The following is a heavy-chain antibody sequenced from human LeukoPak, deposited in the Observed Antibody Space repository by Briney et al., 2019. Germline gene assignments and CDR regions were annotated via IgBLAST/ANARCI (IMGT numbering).Heavy chain of an antibody. CDR1: GYTFTGYY. D-gene: IGHD3-10*01. CDR2: INPNSGGT. Sequence: ASVKVSCKASGYTFTGYYMHWVRQAPGQGLEWMGWINPNSGGTNYAQKFQGRVTMTRDTSISTAYMELSRLRSDDTAVYYCARERITMVWGVIRVLDYWGQGTLVTVSS. CDR3: ARERITMVWGVIRVLDY. J-gene: IGHJ4*02. V-gene: IGHV1-2*02.